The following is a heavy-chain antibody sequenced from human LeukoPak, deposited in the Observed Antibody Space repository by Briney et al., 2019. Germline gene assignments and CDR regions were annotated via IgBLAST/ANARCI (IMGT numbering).Heavy chain of an antibody. CDR3: AREVGSLRFLEWSRAFDI. Sequence: GGSLRLSCAASGFTFSSYAMSWVRQAPGKGLEWVSAISGSGGSTYYADSVKGRFTISRDNSENTLYLQMNSLRAEDTAVYYCAREVGSLRFLEWSRAFDIWGQGTMVTVSS. CDR1: GFTFSSYA. V-gene: IGHV3-23*01. D-gene: IGHD3-3*01. J-gene: IGHJ3*02. CDR2: ISGSGGST.